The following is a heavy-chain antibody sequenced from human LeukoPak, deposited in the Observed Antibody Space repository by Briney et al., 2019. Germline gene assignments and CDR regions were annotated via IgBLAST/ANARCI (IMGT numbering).Heavy chain of an antibody. Sequence: PGGSLRLSCAASGFTFSSYEMNWVRQAPGKGLEWVSYISSSGSTIYYADSVKGRFTISRDNAKNSLYLQMNSLRAEDTAVCYCARDLREGYCSGGSCYKRVFFDYWGQGTLVTVSS. J-gene: IGHJ4*02. CDR1: GFTFSSYE. D-gene: IGHD2-15*01. CDR2: ISSSGSTI. V-gene: IGHV3-48*03. CDR3: ARDLREGYCSGGSCYKRVFFDY.